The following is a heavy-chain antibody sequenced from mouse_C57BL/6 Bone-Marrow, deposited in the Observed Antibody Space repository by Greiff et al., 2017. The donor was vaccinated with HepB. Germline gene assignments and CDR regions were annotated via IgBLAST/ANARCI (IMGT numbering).Heavy chain of an antibody. CDR2: IYPGSGST. CDR1: GYTFTSYW. J-gene: IGHJ4*01. CDR3: ARYPSYYAMDY. V-gene: IGHV1-55*01. Sequence: VKLQQPGAELVKPGASVKMSCKASGYTFTSYWITWVKQRPGQGLEWIGDIYPGSGSTNYNEKFKSKATLTVDTSSSTAYMQLSSLTSEDSAVYYCARYPSYYAMDYWGQGTSVTVSS.